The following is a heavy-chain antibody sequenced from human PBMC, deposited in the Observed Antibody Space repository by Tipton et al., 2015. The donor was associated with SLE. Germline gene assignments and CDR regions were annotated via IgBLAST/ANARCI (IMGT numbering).Heavy chain of an antibody. CDR1: GSIFSSYG. J-gene: IGHJ1*01. V-gene: IGHV3-33*01. CDR2: IWYDASTK. Sequence: SLRLSCAASGSIFSSYGMHWVRQAPGKGLEWVAIIWYDASTKYYADSVKGRFTISRDNSKNSLYLQMNSLRVEDTAVYYCARVPDSSGRWTYFQHWGQGTLVTVSS. D-gene: IGHD6-25*01. CDR3: ARVPDSSGRWTYFQH.